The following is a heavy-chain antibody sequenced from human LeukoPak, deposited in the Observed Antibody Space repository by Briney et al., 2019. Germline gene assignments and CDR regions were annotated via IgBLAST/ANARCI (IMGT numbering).Heavy chain of an antibody. CDR3: AKQPYYYGSGSYYKGAFDI. V-gene: IGHV3-30*02. J-gene: IGHJ3*02. D-gene: IGHD3-10*01. CDR1: GFTFSSYG. Sequence: HPGGSLRLSCAASGFTFSSYGMHWVRQAPGKGLEWVAFIRYDGSNKYYADSVKGQFTISRDNSKNTLYLQMNSLRAEDTAVYYCAKQPYYYGSGSYYKGAFDIWGQGTMVTVSS. CDR2: IRYDGSNK.